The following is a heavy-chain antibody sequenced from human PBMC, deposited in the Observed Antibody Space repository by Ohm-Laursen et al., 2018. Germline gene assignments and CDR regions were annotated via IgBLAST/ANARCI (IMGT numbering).Heavy chain of an antibody. Sequence: SVKVSCKASGYTFSDYGISWVRQAPGQGLEWMGWISVYNGRTNYMQKFQDRVTMTADAPTDTAYMELRSLRSDDTAVYYCARGDRTLDYWGQGTLVTVS. CDR1: GYTFSDYG. D-gene: IGHD1-14*01. J-gene: IGHJ4*02. CDR3: ARGDRTLDY. CDR2: ISVYNGRT. V-gene: IGHV1-18*01.